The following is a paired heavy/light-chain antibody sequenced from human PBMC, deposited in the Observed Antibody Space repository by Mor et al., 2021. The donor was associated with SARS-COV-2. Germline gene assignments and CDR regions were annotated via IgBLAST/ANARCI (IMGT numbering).Light chain of an antibody. V-gene: IGKV1-39*01. Sequence: DIQMTQSPSSLSASVGDRVTITCRASRSIDRSLHWYQQKPGRAPKLLIYLAFALQSNFPSRFGGSGSGTDFTLTISNLQPEDSATYYCQQTYTTPITFGQGTRLEIK. CDR2: LAF. CDR3: QQTYTTPIT. J-gene: IGKJ5*01. CDR1: RSIDRS.
Heavy chain of an antibody. Sequence: EVQLVQSGAEVKKPGESLTISCQGSGYSFSNYWINWVRQMPGKGLEWMGRIDPRDSNTNYSPSFEGHVTISVDKSTSTAYLQWSSLKASDTAIYYCARPFDATGWDDYWGQGTLVTVS. CDR3: ARPFDATGWDDY. CDR2: IDPRDSNT. V-gene: IGHV5-10-1*03. CDR1: GYSFSNYW. J-gene: IGHJ4*02. D-gene: IGHD1-26*01.